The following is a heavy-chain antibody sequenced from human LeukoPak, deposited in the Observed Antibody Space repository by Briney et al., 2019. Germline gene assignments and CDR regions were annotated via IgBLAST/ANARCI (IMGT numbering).Heavy chain of an antibody. J-gene: IGHJ2*01. CDR3: ARRGVLRFLEWLDQTRYFDL. CDR1: GYSVSSPYY. V-gene: IGHV4-38-2*02. D-gene: IGHD3-3*01. CDR2: IYHSGST. Sequence: SETLSLTCTVSGYSVSSPYYWGWIRQSPGKGLEWIGSIYHSGSTYYNPSLKSRVTISVDTSKNQFSLKLSSVTAADTAVYYCARRGVLRFLEWLDQTRYFDLWGRGTLVTVSS.